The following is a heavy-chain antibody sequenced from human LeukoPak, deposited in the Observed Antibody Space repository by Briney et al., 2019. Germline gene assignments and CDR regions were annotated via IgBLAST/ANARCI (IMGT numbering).Heavy chain of an antibody. CDR3: AKGALRGYSGYDFPDVYLSYFDY. J-gene: IGHJ4*02. CDR1: GFTFSSYT. Sequence: PGGSLRLSCAASGFTFSSYTMNWVRQAPGKGLEWVSYISSSSSTIYYADSVKGRFTISRDNSKNTLYLQMNSLRAEDTAVYYCAKGALRGYSGYDFPDVYLSYFDYWGQGTLVTVSS. CDR2: ISSSSSTI. D-gene: IGHD5-12*01. V-gene: IGHV3-48*01.